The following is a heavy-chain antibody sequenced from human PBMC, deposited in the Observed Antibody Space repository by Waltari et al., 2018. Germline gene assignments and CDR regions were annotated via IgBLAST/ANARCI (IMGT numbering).Heavy chain of an antibody. CDR1: GYSISSGYY. J-gene: IGHJ4*02. Sequence: QVQLQESGPGLVKPSETLSLTCAVSGYSISSGYYWGWIRQPPGKGLEWIGSIYHSGSTYYNPSLKSRVTISVDTSKNQFSLKLSSVTAADTAVYYCASLMYSSSWSPFFDYWGQGTLVTVSS. V-gene: IGHV4-38-2*01. CDR2: IYHSGST. CDR3: ASLMYSSSWSPFFDY. D-gene: IGHD6-13*01.